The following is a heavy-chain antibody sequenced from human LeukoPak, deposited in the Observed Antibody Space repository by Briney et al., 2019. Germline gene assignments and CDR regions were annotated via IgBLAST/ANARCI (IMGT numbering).Heavy chain of an antibody. CDR1: GFTFSSYS. J-gene: IGHJ6*02. CDR3: ARDQVRFGDLPMDV. CDR2: ISSSSSYI. Sequence: GGSLRLSCAASGFTFSSYSMNWARQAPGKGLEWVSSISSSSSYIYYADSVKGRFTISRDNAKNSLYLQMNSLRAEDTAVYYCARDQVRFGDLPMDVWGQGTTVTVSS. D-gene: IGHD3-10*01. V-gene: IGHV3-21*01.